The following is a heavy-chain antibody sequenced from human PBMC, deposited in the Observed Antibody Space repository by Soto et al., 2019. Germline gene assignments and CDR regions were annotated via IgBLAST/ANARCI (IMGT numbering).Heavy chain of an antibody. CDR1: GGSISSYY. J-gene: IGHJ6*02. D-gene: IGHD1-26*01. V-gene: IGHV4-59*08. CDR3: ARGWWEREGDVMDV. Sequence: QVQLQESGPGLVKPSKTLSLTCTVSGGSISSYYWSWIRLPPGTGLQYIGYIYYSESTNYNPSLKSRVTLSVDTSRNQFSLTLSSVTAADTAGYYCARGWWEREGDVMDVWGQGTTVTVSS. CDR2: IYYSEST.